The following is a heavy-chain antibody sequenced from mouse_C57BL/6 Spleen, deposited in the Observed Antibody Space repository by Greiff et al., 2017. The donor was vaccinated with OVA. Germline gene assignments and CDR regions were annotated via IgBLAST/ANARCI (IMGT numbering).Heavy chain of an antibody. V-gene: IGHV5-6*01. Sequence: VQLKESGGDLVKPGGSLKLSCAASGFTFSSYGMSWVRQTPDKRLEWVATISSGGSYTYYPDSVKGRFTISRDNAKNTLYLQMSSLKSEDTAMYYCARDSSGFFAYWGQGTLVTVSA. D-gene: IGHD3-2*02. CDR3: ARDSSGFFAY. CDR2: ISSGGSYT. J-gene: IGHJ3*01. CDR1: GFTFSSYG.